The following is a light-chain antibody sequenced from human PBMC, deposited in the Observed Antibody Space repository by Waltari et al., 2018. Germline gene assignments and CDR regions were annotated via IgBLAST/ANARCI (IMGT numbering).Light chain of an antibody. CDR1: QSFGRW. J-gene: IGKJ1*01. CDR3: QQYNGYSGT. CDR2: AAS. Sequence: DIQMTQSPSTLSASVGDRVTITCRASQSFGRWLAWYQHKPGKAPKLRIFAASNLQNGVPSRFSGSGSDTECTLTISSLPPDDFATYYCQQYNGYSGTFGQGTKVEIK. V-gene: IGKV1-5*01.